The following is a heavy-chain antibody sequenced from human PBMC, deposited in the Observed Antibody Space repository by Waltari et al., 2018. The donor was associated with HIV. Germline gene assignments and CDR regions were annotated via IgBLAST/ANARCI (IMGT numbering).Heavy chain of an antibody. CDR1: GFTFSSYW. CDR3: ARDFYGSVGY. V-gene: IGHV3-74*01. D-gene: IGHD3-10*01. Sequence: EVQLVESGGGLVQPGGSLRLSCAGPGFTFSSYWMYWVRQAPGKGLVWVSRIKSDGSSRSYGVSGKGRFTISRDNAKNTLYLQMNSLRAEDTAVYYCARDFYGSVGYWGQGTLVTVSS. J-gene: IGHJ4*02. CDR2: IKSDGSSR.